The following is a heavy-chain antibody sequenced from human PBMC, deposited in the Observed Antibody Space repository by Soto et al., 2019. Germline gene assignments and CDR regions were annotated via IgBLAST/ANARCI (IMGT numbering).Heavy chain of an antibody. Sequence: GGSLRLSCAASGSSFRTYDMHWVRQAPGKGLEWVSAIGRGGDTYYPGSVKGRFTISRENAKNSLYLQMNSLGAGDTAVYYCARETTDPFHWYFDLWGRGALVTVSS. V-gene: IGHV3-13*01. D-gene: IGHD1-1*01. CDR2: IGRGGDT. J-gene: IGHJ2*01. CDR3: ARETTDPFHWYFDL. CDR1: GSSFRTYD.